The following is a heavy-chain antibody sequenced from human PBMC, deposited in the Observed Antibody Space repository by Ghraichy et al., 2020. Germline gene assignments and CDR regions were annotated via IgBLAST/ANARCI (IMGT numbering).Heavy chain of an antibody. CDR3: AKDWESVGERYFDY. V-gene: IGHV3-43*02. Sequence: GGSLRLSCAASGFTFDDYAMHWVRQAPGKGLEWVSLISGDGGSTYYADSVKGRFTISRDNSKNSLYLQMNRLRTEDTALYSCAKDWESVGERYFDYWGQGTLVTVSS. J-gene: IGHJ4*02. CDR2: ISGDGGST. D-gene: IGHD1-26*01. CDR1: GFTFDDYA.